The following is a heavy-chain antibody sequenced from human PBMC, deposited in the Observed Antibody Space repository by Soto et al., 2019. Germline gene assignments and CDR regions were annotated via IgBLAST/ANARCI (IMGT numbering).Heavy chain of an antibody. V-gene: IGHV1-18*01. Sequence: ASVKVSCKASGYTFTSYGISWVRQAPGQGLEWMGWISAYNGNTNYAQKLQGRVTMTTDTSTSTAYMELRSLRTDDTAVYYCARQQFYGDEPKSYYYYYMDVWGKGTTVTVSS. D-gene: IGHD4-17*01. CDR1: GYTFTSYG. J-gene: IGHJ6*03. CDR3: ARQQFYGDEPKSYYYYYMDV. CDR2: ISAYNGNT.